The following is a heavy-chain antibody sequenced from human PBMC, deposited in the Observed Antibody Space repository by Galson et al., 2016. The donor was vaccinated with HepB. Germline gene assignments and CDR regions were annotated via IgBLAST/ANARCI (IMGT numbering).Heavy chain of an antibody. CDR1: GYTFTGYY. J-gene: IGHJ5*02. CDR3: ARGPTRLIFGADHRLDP. V-gene: IGHV1-2*04. D-gene: IGHD3-3*01. Sequence: SVKVSCKASGYTFTGYYLHWVRQAPGQGPEWMGWINPHSGGTKYAQKFQGWVTMTRDTSINTAYMELNRLRPDDTAVYYCARGPTRLIFGADHRLDPWGQGTLITVSS. CDR2: INPHSGGT.